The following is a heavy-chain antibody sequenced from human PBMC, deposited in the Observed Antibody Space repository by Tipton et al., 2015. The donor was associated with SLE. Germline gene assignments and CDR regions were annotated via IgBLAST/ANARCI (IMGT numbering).Heavy chain of an antibody. CDR2: IHSSGNA. D-gene: IGHD2-21*01. V-gene: IGHV4-4*07. CDR1: GDSISRYY. J-gene: IGHJ4*02. CDR3: ARSFYSFDY. Sequence: TLSLTCTVSGDSISRYYWNWIRQPAGRGLEWIGRIHSSGNAAYSPSLKSRVTMSLDTSKNQFSLKLNSVTAADTAVYYCARSFYSFDYWGQGTLVTVSS.